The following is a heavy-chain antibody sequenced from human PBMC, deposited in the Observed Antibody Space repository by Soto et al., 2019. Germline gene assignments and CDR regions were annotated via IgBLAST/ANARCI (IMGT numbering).Heavy chain of an antibody. D-gene: IGHD4-17*01. CDR3: GHKGYGDYPLDD. CDR1: GFSLSTSGVG. CDR2: IYWDDSY. J-gene: IGHJ4*02. V-gene: IGHV2-5*02. Sequence: QITLKESGPTLVKPTQTLTLTCTFSGFSLSTSGVGVGWIRQPPGKALEWLAVIYWDDSYHYSPSLRSRLTITQHPSKNPVVLTTANVDPMDTATYGFGHKGYGDYPLDDWGQGTLVTVSS.